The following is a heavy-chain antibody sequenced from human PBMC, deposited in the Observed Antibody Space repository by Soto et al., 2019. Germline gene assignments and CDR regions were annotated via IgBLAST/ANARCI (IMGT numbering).Heavy chain of an antibody. D-gene: IGHD2-2*02. J-gene: IGHJ4*02. CDR1: GGSISSSSYY. CDR3: ARHVTGLGYCSSIICYTDY. CDR2: IYYSGST. Sequence: PSETLSLTCTVSGGSISSSSYYWGWIRQPPGKGLEWIGSIYYSGSTYYNPSLKSRVTISVDTSKNQYSLKLSSVTAAGTAVYFCARHVTGLGYCSSIICYTDYWGQGTLVTVSS. V-gene: IGHV4-39*01.